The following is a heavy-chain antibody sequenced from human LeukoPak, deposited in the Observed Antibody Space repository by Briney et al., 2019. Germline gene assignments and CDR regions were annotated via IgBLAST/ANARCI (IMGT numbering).Heavy chain of an antibody. CDR3: ARVQIWLDYYYYGMDV. CDR2: IYYSGST. J-gene: IGHJ6*02. Sequence: PSETLSLTCTVSGGSISSYYWSWIRQPPGKGLEWIGYIYYSGSTNYNPSLKSRVTISVDTSKNQFSLKLSSVTAADTAVYYCARVQIWLDYYYYGMDVWGQGTTVTVSS. CDR1: GGSISSYY. V-gene: IGHV4-59*01. D-gene: IGHD3-22*01.